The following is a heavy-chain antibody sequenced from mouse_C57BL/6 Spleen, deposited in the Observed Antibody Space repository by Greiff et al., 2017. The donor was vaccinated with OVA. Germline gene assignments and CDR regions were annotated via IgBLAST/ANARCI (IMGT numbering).Heavy chain of an antibody. V-gene: IGHV1-20*01. J-gene: IGHJ3*01. CDR2: INPYNGDT. D-gene: IGHD2-3*01. CDR1: GYSFTGYF. CDR3: ARKDGYFWFAY. Sequence: EVKLMESGPELVKPGDSVKISCKASGYSFTGYFMNWVMQSHGKSLEWIGRINPYNGDTFYNQKFKGKATLTVDKSSSTAHMELRSLTSEDSAVYYCARKDGYFWFAYWGQGTLVTVSA.